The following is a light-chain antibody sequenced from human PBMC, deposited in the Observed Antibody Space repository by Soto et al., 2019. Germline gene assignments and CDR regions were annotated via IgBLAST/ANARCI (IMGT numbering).Light chain of an antibody. CDR1: QSVSSY. CDR2: DAS. Sequence: EMELSQAPATLSLSPGERATLSCRASQSVSSYLAWYQQKPGQAPRLLIYDASNRATGSPARWSGSGSWTDVTLTIISLEPEDFAVDYCQQRSNWPPTFGQGTRLDTK. J-gene: IGKJ5*01. CDR3: QQRSNWPPT. V-gene: IGKV3-11*01.